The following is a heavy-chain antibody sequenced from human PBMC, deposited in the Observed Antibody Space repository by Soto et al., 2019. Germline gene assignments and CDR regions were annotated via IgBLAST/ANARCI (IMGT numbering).Heavy chain of an antibody. D-gene: IGHD2-2*01. CDR2: IYYSGST. V-gene: IGHV4-31*03. Sequence: SETLSLTCTVSGGSISSGGYYWSWIRQHPGKGLEWIGYIYYSGSTNYNPSLKSRVTISVDTSKNQFSLKLSSVTAADTAVYYCARASIVVVPAAIPNFDYWGQGTLVTVSS. CDR1: GGSISSGGYY. CDR3: ARASIVVVPAAIPNFDY. J-gene: IGHJ4*02.